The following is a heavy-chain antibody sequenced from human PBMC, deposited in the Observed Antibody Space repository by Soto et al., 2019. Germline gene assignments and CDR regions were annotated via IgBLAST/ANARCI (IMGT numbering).Heavy chain of an antibody. Sequence: PGGSLRLSCAASGFTFSSYAMHWVRQAPGKGLEWVAVISYDGSNKYYADSVKGRFTISRDNSKNTLYLQMNSLRAEDTAVYYCARDLVSGYYFFAYDAFDIWGQGTMVTVSS. CDR3: ARDLVSGYYFFAYDAFDI. V-gene: IGHV3-30-3*01. J-gene: IGHJ3*02. CDR1: GFTFSSYA. CDR2: ISYDGSNK. D-gene: IGHD3-22*01.